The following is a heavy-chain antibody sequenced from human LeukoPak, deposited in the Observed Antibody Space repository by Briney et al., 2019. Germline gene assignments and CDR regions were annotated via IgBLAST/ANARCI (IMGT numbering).Heavy chain of an antibody. CDR3: AREGNTAIDTNWFDP. Sequence: VASVKVSCKASGYTFTDHYMHWVRQAPGHGLEWMGWINPNNGGTNYAQKFQGRVTMTGDTSISTVYMELSRLRSDDTAVYYCAREGNTAIDTNWFDPWGQGTLVTVSS. CDR2: INPNNGGT. J-gene: IGHJ5*02. D-gene: IGHD5-18*01. V-gene: IGHV1-2*02. CDR1: GYTFTDHY.